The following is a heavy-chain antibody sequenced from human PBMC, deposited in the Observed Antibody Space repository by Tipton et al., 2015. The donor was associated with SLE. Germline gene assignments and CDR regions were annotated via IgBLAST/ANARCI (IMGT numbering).Heavy chain of an antibody. D-gene: IGHD6-13*01. CDR3: AREAGTSTWSPVDP. CDR1: GVSFSGCG. Sequence: SGVSFSGCGMHWVRQAPGKGLEWVAFIEDDGSNTYYADSVKGRFTISRDNSKNTLYLQMDSLRAEDTAVYYCAREAGTSTWSPVDPWGQGTLVTVSS. CDR2: IEDDGSNT. V-gene: IGHV3-33*01. J-gene: IGHJ5*02.